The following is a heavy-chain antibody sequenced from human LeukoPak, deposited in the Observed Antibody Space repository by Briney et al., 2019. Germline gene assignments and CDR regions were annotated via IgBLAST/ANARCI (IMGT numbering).Heavy chain of an antibody. CDR2: MNPNSGNT. J-gene: IGHJ6*03. V-gene: IGHV1-8*01. Sequence: ASVKVSCKASGYTFTSYDINWVRQAPGQGLEWMGWMNPNSGNTVYAQKFQGRVTMTRNTSISTAYMELSSLRSEDTAVYYCASVGMGYCSSTSCYDYYYYYMDVWGKGTTVTVSS. CDR1: GYTFTSYD. D-gene: IGHD2-2*01. CDR3: ASVGMGYCSSTSCYDYYYYYMDV.